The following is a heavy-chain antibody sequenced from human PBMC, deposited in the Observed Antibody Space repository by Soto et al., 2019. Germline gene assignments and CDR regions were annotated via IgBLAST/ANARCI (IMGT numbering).Heavy chain of an antibody. CDR3: ARGGATVMIDY. Sequence: SETLSLTCTVSGGSISSGGYYWSWIRQHPGRGLEWIGYIYYSGSTYYNPSLKSRVTISVDTSKNQFSLKLSSVTAADTAVYYCARGGATVMIDYWGQGTLVTVSS. CDR2: IYYSGST. V-gene: IGHV4-31*03. J-gene: IGHJ4*02. D-gene: IGHD4-17*01. CDR1: GGSISSGGYY.